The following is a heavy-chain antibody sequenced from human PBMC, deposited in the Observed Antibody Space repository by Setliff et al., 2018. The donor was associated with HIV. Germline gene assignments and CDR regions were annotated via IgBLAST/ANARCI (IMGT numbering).Heavy chain of an antibody. CDR2: IRPADSDT. D-gene: IGHD4-17*01. J-gene: IGHJ6*03. CDR3: ARHMTTVTTGGPYYYYYYYMDV. V-gene: IGHV5-51*01. Sequence: GESLKISCKASGYNFTTNWVGWVRQMPGKGLEWMGIIRPADSDTRVSPSLQGHVTISADKSISSTYLQWSSLKASDTAMYYCARHMTTVTTGGPYYYYYYYMDVWGKGTTVTVSS. CDR1: GYNFTTNW.